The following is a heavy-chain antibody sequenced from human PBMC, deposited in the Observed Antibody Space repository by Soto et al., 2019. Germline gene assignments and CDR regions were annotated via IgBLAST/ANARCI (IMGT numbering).Heavy chain of an antibody. Sequence: ASVKVSCKASGYTFTSYYMHWVRQAPGQGLEWMGIINPSGGSTSYAQKFQGRVTMTRDTSTSTVYMELSSLRSEDTAVYYCARQRTPCSSCFWDFDYWGQGTLVTVSS. J-gene: IGHJ4*02. CDR1: GYTFTSYY. V-gene: IGHV1-46*01. CDR3: ARQRTPCSSCFWDFDY. CDR2: INPSGGST. D-gene: IGHD6-13*01.